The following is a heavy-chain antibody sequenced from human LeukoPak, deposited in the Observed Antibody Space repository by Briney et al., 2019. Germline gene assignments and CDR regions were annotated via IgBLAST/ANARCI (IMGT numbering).Heavy chain of an antibody. Sequence: SETLSLTCAVYDGSFSGYYWSWIRQPPGKGLEWIGEINHSGSTNYNPSLKSRVTISVDTSKNQFSLKLSSVTAADTAVYYCARYCSSTSCYTPFDYWGQGTLVTVSS. D-gene: IGHD2-2*02. CDR3: ARYCSSTSCYTPFDY. J-gene: IGHJ4*02. CDR2: INHSGST. CDR1: DGSFSGYY. V-gene: IGHV4-34*01.